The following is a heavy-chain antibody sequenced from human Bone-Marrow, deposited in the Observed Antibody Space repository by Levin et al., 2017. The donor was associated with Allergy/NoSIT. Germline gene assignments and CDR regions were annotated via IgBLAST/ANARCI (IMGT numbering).Heavy chain of an antibody. D-gene: IGHD6-13*01. J-gene: IGHJ4*02. CDR2: ISGVGGTT. Sequence: GESLKISCAGSGLTFSSYGMNWVRQAPGKGLEWVSSISGVGGTTYYADSVKGRFTISRDNSKDTLYLQMNSLRAEDTALYYCAKARTAAAGRTHFDSWGQGTLVTVSS. CDR1: GLTFSSYG. V-gene: IGHV3-23*01. CDR3: AKARTAAAGRTHFDS.